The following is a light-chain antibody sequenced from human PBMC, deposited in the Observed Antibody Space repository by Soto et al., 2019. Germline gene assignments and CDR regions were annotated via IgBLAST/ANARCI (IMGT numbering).Light chain of an antibody. CDR3: QHFGNSLWT. Sequence: EIVLTQSPGTLSLSPGERATLSCRASQSVASRNLAWYQQKSGQAPRLLIYGASSRAIHTPDRFSGSGSGTDFTLTISGXEPEDLAVYYCQHFGNSLWTFGQGTKVDIK. J-gene: IGKJ1*01. CDR2: GAS. CDR1: QSVASRN. V-gene: IGKV3-20*01.